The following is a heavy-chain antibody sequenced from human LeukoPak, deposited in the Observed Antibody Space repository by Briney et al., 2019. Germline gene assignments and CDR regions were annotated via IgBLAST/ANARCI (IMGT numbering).Heavy chain of an antibody. CDR2: IHYSGST. Sequence: SETLSLTCTVSGGSISGYYWSWIRQPPGQGLEWIGYIHYSGSTNYNPSLKGRVTISLDMSKNQFSLELNSMTAADTAVYYCARNKPSDFGFRPTPIGYFDLWGRGTLVTVSS. V-gene: IGHV4-59*01. D-gene: IGHD1/OR15-1a*01. CDR1: GGSISGYY. J-gene: IGHJ2*01. CDR3: ARNKPSDFGFRPTPIGYFDL.